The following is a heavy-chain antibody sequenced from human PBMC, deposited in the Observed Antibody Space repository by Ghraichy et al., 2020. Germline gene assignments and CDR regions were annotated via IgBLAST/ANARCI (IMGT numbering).Heavy chain of an antibody. D-gene: IGHD3-22*01. CDR2: IYYSGST. Sequence: SETLSLTCTVSGGSISSGGYYWSWIRQHPGKGLEWIGYIYYSGSTYYNPSLKSRVTISVDTSKNQFSLKLSSVTAADTAVYYCARRQRYDSSGYFDYWGQGTLVTVSS. J-gene: IGHJ4*02. CDR1: GGSISSGGYY. V-gene: IGHV4-31*03. CDR3: ARRQRYDSSGYFDY.